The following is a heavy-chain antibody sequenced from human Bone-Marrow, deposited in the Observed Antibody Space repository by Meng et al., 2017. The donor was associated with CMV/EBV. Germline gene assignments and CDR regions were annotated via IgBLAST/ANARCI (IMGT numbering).Heavy chain of an antibody. CDR2: MNPNSGNT. V-gene: IGHV1-8*03. D-gene: IGHD3-3*01. CDR3: ARMGYYDFWSGFYGMDV. CDR1: GYTFTSYD. Sequence: ASVKVSCKASGYTFTSYDIYWVRQATGQGLEWMGWMNPNSGNTGYAQKFQGRVTITRNTSISTAYMELGSLRSEDTAVDYCARMGYYDFWSGFYGMDVWGQGTTVTVSS. J-gene: IGHJ6*02.